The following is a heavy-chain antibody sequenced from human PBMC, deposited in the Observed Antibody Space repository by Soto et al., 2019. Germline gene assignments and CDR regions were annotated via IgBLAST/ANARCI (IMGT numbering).Heavy chain of an antibody. CDR3: GRCSSTSCHLGSDY. Sequence: PGGSLRLSCAASGFTFSSYAMSWVRQAPGEGLEWVSAISGSGGSTYYADSVKGRFTISRDNSKNTLYLQMNSLRAADTAVYYCGRCSSTSCHLGSDYWGQGALVTVSS. D-gene: IGHD2-2*01. CDR2: ISGSGGST. V-gene: IGHV3-23*01. CDR1: GFTFSSYA. J-gene: IGHJ4*02.